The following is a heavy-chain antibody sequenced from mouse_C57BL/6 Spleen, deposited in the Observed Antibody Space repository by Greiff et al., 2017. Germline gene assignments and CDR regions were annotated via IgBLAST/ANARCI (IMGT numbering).Heavy chain of an antibody. CDR3: ARVGVGPPFAY. D-gene: IGHD1-1*02. CDR2: IYPGDGDT. CDR1: GYAFSSYW. Sequence: VQLVESGAELVKPGASVKISCKASGYAFSSYWMNWVKQRPGKGLEWIGQIYPGDGDTNSNGKFKGKATLTADQSSSTAYMQLSSLTSEDSAVYFCARVGVGPPFAYWGQGTLVTVSA. V-gene: IGHV1-80*01. J-gene: IGHJ3*01.